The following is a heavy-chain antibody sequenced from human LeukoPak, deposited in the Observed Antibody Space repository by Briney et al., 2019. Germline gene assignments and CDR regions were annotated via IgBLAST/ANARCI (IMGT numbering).Heavy chain of an antibody. CDR2: IIPIFGTT. CDR1: GDTFSSYA. J-gene: IGHJ3*01. V-gene: IGHV1-69*01. CDR3: ARSKLNYYYDSSGYQSDAFDV. D-gene: IGHD3-22*01. Sequence: SVNVSCKASGDTFSSYAISWVRQAPGQGLEWMGGIIPIFGTTNYAQKFQGRVTITADESTSTAYMELSSLRSEDTAVYYCARSKLNYYYDSSGYQSDAFDVWGQGTMVTVSS.